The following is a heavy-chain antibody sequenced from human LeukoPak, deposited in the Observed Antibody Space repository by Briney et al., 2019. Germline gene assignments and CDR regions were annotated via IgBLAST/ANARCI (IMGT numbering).Heavy chain of an antibody. CDR2: ISHDGGNI. V-gene: IGHV3-30-3*02. CDR1: GFRFSSYA. Sequence: GRSLRLSCAASGFRFSSYAMHWVRQVPGKGLEWVALISHDGGNIQYADSVKGQFTISRDNSKNTLFLQMDSLRDEDTAVYYCAKSDCESAGCKLLAYWGQGTLVTVSS. CDR3: AKSDCESAGCKLLAY. J-gene: IGHJ4*02. D-gene: IGHD2-2*01.